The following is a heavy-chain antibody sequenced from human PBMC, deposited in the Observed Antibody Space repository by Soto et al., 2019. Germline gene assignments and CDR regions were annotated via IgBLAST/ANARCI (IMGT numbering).Heavy chain of an antibody. D-gene: IGHD5-12*01. J-gene: IGHJ4*02. Sequence: SETLSLTCTVSGGSVSSSLYYWSWIRQPPGKGLEWIGYIDYSGSTNYNPSLKSRVTISVDTSKNQFSLRLSSVTAADTAVYYCARVTGYSGYDYWGQGTLVT. CDR1: GGSVSSSLYY. V-gene: IGHV4-61*01. CDR2: IDYSGST. CDR3: ARVTGYSGYDY.